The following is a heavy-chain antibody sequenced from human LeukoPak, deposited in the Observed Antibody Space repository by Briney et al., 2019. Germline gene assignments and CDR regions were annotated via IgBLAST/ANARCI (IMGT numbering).Heavy chain of an antibody. CDR3: ARDRLAGSIDY. CDR1: GFTFSAYW. CDR2: IKQDGSEK. Sequence: PGGSLRLSCAASGFTFSAYWMSWVRQAPGKGLEWVANIKQDGSEKYYVDSVKGRFTISRDNAKNSLYLQMNSLRAEDTAVYYCARDRLAGSIDYWGQGTLVTVSS. J-gene: IGHJ4*02. V-gene: IGHV3-7*01. D-gene: IGHD3-10*01.